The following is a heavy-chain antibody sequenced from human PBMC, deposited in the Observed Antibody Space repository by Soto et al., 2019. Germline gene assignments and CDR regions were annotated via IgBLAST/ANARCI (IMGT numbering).Heavy chain of an antibody. V-gene: IGHV4-59*01. CDR2: IYYSGST. CDR1: GGSISSYY. CDR3: ARDSAYYFDY. Sequence: SETLSLTCTVSGGSISSYYWSWIRQPPGKGLEWIGYIYYSGSTNYNPSLKSRVTISVDTSKNQFSLKLSSVTAADTAVYYCARDSAYYFDYWGQGALVTVSS. J-gene: IGHJ4*02.